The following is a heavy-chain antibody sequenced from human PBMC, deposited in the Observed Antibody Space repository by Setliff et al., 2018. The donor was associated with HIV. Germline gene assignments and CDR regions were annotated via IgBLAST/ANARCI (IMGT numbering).Heavy chain of an antibody. V-gene: IGHV4-34*01. CDR1: GGSFSGYY. D-gene: IGHD1-26*01. CDR3: ARGTYKWELLLAWDFDL. Sequence: SETLSLTCAVYGGSFSGYYWSWIRQPPGKGLEWIGEINHSGSTHYNPSLKSRVTISVDTSKNQFSLKLSSVTAADTAVYYCARGTYKWELLLAWDFDLWGRGTLVTVSS. J-gene: IGHJ2*01. CDR2: INHSGST.